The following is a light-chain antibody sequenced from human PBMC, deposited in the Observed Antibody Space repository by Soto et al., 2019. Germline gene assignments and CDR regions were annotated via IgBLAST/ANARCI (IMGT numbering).Light chain of an antibody. Sequence: QSALTQPASVSGSPGQSITISWTGTSSDVGAYDYVSWYQQHPGKAPKFMLYEVSNRPSGLSDRFSGSKSGNTASLTISGLQAEDEADYYCSSFTTSNTWVFGGGTKVTVL. CDR1: SSDVGAYDY. J-gene: IGLJ3*02. CDR2: EVS. CDR3: SSFTTSNTWV. V-gene: IGLV2-14*01.